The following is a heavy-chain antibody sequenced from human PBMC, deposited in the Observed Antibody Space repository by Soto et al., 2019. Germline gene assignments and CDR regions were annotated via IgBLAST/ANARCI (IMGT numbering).Heavy chain of an antibody. CDR3: AKDSGYALDY. D-gene: IGHD5-12*01. V-gene: IGHV3-30*18. Sequence: QVQLVESGGGVVQPGRSLRLSCAASGFTFSSYGMHWVRQAPGKGLEWVAVISYDGSNKYYADSVKGRFTISRDNSKNTLYLQMNSLRAEDTAVYYCAKDSGYALDYWGQGTLVTVSS. J-gene: IGHJ4*02. CDR1: GFTFSSYG. CDR2: ISYDGSNK.